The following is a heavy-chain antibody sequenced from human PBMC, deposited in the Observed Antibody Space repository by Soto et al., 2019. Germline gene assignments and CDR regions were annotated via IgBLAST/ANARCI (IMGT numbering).Heavy chain of an antibody. J-gene: IGHJ4*02. Sequence: EVQLLESGGGLVQPGGSLRLSCRAAGFTFSSHAMNWVRQAPGKGLEWVSSISGNGGDTYYADSVKGRYTISRDNSKNPRYLQMNSLRAEDTAVYFCAKVVGTPALVCIDYWGQGTLVTVSS. CDR1: GFTFSSHA. V-gene: IGHV3-23*01. CDR3: AKVVGTPALVCIDY. CDR2: ISGNGGDT. D-gene: IGHD1-26*01.